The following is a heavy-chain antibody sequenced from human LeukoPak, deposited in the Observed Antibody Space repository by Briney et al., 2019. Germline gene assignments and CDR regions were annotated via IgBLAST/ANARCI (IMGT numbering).Heavy chain of an antibody. J-gene: IGHJ4*02. D-gene: IGHD3-9*01. CDR2: ISAYNGNT. V-gene: IGHV1-18*01. CDR3: ARVLYASRVLRYFDWLHPFDY. CDR1: GYTFTSYG. Sequence: ASVKVSCKASGYTFTSYGISWVRQPPGQGLEWMGWISAYNGNTNYAQKLEGRVTMTTDTSTSTAYMELRSLRPDDTAVYYCARVLYASRVLRYFDWLHPFDYWGQGTLVTVSS.